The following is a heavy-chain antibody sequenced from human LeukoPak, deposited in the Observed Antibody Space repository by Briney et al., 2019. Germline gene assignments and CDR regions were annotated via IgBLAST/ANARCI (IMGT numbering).Heavy chain of an antibody. CDR1: GYTFSSAW. V-gene: IGHV3-15*01. J-gene: IGHJ3*02. Sequence: GGSLRLSCAASGYTFSSAWMSWIRQAPGKGLEWVGLIKTKSEDGTIDYAAPVRGRFTISRDDSKNTFYPQMNSLKAEDTGVYYCTTGGADTGRFDIWGQGTMVTVSS. D-gene: IGHD1-1*01. CDR3: TTGGADTGRFDI. CDR2: IKTKSEDGTI.